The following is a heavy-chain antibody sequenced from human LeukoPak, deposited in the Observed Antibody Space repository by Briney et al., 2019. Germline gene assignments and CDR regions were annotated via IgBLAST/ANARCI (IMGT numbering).Heavy chain of an antibody. J-gene: IGHJ5*02. Sequence: SVKVSCKASGGTFSSYAISWVRQAPGQGLEWMGRIIPILGIANYAQKFQGRVTITADKSTSTAYMELSRLRSDDTAVYYCASMSTWIQLWTAFDPWGQGTLVTVSS. V-gene: IGHV1-69*04. CDR3: ASMSTWIQLWTAFDP. CDR1: GGTFSSYA. CDR2: IIPILGIA. D-gene: IGHD5-18*01.